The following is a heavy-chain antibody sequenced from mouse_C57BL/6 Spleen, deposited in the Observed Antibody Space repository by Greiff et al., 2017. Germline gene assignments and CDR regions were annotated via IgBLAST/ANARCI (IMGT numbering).Heavy chain of an antibody. V-gene: IGHV1-50*01. CDR3: ARFDYYGSSYPYFDY. CDR2: IDPSDSYT. J-gene: IGHJ2*01. D-gene: IGHD1-1*01. Sequence: QVQLQQPGAELVKPGASVKLSCKASGYTFTSYWMQWVKQRPGQGLEWIGEIDPSDSYTNYNQKFKGKATLTVDTSSSTAYMQLSSLTSEDSAVYYCARFDYYGSSYPYFDYWGQGTTLTVSS. CDR1: GYTFTSYW.